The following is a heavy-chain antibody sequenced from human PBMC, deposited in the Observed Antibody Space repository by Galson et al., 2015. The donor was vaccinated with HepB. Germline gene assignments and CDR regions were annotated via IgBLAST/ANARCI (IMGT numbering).Heavy chain of an antibody. CDR1: GYTLTELS. V-gene: IGHV1-24*01. CDR2: FDPEDGET. CDR3: ATTISGSYWADAFDI. Sequence: SVKVSCKVSGYTLTELSMHWVRQAPGKGLEWMGGFDPEDGETIYAQKFQGRVTMTEDTSTDTAYMELSSLRSEDTAVYYCATTISGSYWADAFDIWGQGTMVTVSS. D-gene: IGHD1-26*01. J-gene: IGHJ3*02.